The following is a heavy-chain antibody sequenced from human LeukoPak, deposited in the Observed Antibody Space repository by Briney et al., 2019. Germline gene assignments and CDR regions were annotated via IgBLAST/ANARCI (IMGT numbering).Heavy chain of an antibody. Sequence: GGSLGLSCAASGFTVSSTYMSWVRQAPGKGLEWVSVIYSGGSPFYADSVKGRFTISRDISKNTVYLQMNSLRAEDTAVYHCARGGPFTGTISTPRASDYWGQGTLVTVSS. V-gene: IGHV3-66*01. CDR1: GFTVSSTY. CDR2: IYSGGSP. J-gene: IGHJ4*02. D-gene: IGHD1-7*01. CDR3: ARGGPFTGTISTPRASDY.